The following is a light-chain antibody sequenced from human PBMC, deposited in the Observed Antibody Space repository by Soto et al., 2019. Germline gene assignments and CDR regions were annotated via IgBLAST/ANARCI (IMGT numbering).Light chain of an antibody. CDR3: CSEASSRRV. CDR2: EGS. V-gene: IGLV2-23*01. Sequence: QSALTQPASVSGSPGQSITISCTGTSSNVGRYNLFSWHQQQPGNAHNLMIYEGSKRPSGVSNRFSGSTSGNSPSLTISGLEAEDESDYACCSEASSRRVFGTGTKLTVL. CDR1: SSNVGRYNL. J-gene: IGLJ1*01.